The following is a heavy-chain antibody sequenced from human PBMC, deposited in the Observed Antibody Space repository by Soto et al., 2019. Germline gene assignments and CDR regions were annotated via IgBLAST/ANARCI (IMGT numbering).Heavy chain of an antibody. CDR1: GYTFTSYA. V-gene: IGHV1-3*01. D-gene: IGHD3-22*01. J-gene: IGHJ4*02. Sequence: ASVKVSCKASGYTFTSYAMHWVRQAPGQRLEWMGWINAGNGNTKYSKKFQGRVTITRDTSATTAYMELSSLRSEDTAVYYCARGGYFDSSNYLAYWGLGTLVTVSS. CDR2: INAGNGNT. CDR3: ARGGYFDSSNYLAY.